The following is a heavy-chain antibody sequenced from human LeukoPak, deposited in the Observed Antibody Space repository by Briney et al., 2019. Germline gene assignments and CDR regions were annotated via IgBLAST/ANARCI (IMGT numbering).Heavy chain of an antibody. CDR1: GGTFSSYA. J-gene: IGHJ3*02. V-gene: IGHV1-69*13. CDR2: IIPIFGTA. Sequence: ASVKVSCKASGGTFSSYAISWVRQAPGQGLEWMGGIIPIFGTANYAQKFQGRVTITADESTSTAYMELSSLRSEDTAVYYCAHIVVVPAAKDAFDIWGQGTMVTVSS. CDR3: AHIVVVPAAKDAFDI. D-gene: IGHD2-2*01.